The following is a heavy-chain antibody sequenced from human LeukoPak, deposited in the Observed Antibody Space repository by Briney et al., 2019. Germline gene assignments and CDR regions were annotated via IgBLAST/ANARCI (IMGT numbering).Heavy chain of an antibody. Sequence: ASVKVSCKASGYTFTSYYMHWLRQAPGQGLEWMGWVSAYNGQISYAQKFQGRVTMTTDTSTSTGYMDLKSLRSDDTAVYYCARSPNILTAINDYWGQGTLVTVSS. J-gene: IGHJ4*02. CDR1: GYTFTSYY. V-gene: IGHV1-18*04. CDR3: ARSPNILTAINDY. CDR2: VSAYNGQI. D-gene: IGHD3-9*01.